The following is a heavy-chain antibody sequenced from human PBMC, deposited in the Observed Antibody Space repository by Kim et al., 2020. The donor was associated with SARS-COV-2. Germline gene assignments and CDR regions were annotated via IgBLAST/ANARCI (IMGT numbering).Heavy chain of an antibody. CDR3: ANPRQPDY. Sequence: GGSLRLSCAASGFTFSNYGMSWVRQAPGKGLEWVSGISGSGDTTTYADSVKGRFTVSRDNSKNTLYLQMSSRRAEDTAIYYCANPRQPDYWGQGTLVTVSS. V-gene: IGHV3-23*01. D-gene: IGHD6-13*01. CDR1: GFTFSNYG. CDR2: ISGSGDTT. J-gene: IGHJ4*02.